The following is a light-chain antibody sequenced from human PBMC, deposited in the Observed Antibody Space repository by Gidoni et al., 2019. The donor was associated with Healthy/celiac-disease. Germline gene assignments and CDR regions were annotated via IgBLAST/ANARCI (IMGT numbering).Light chain of an antibody. Sequence: DIVLTQSPGTLSLSPGERATLSCRASPSVSSSYLAWYQQKTGQAPRLLIYGASSRATGIPDRFSGSGSGTDFTLTISRLEPEDFAVYYCQQYGSSPRTFGQGTKVEIK. V-gene: IGKV3-20*01. J-gene: IGKJ1*01. CDR2: GAS. CDR1: PSVSSSY. CDR3: QQYGSSPRT.